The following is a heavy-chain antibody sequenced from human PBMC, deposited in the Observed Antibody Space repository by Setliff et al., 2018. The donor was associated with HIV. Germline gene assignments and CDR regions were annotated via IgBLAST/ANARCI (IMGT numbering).Heavy chain of an antibody. Sequence: SEILSLTCAVSGYSISSGYYWGWIRQPPGKGLEWIGSIYHSGSTYYNPSLKSRVTISVDTSKNQFSLKLSSVTAADTAVYYCARQIAVAATPHYFDYWGQGTLVTVSS. V-gene: IGHV4-38-2*01. J-gene: IGHJ4*02. D-gene: IGHD6-19*01. CDR1: GYSISSGYY. CDR3: ARQIAVAATPHYFDY. CDR2: IYHSGST.